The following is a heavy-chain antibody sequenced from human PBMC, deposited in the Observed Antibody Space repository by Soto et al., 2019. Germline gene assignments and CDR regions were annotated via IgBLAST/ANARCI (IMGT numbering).Heavy chain of an antibody. V-gene: IGHV1-8*01. CDR2: MDPKSGHT. CDR3: ARGRGWRDQ. J-gene: IGHJ4*02. CDR1: GYTVTTYD. Sequence: ASVKVSCKASGYTVTTYDISWVRQATGQGLEWMGWMDPKSGHTDYAAKFQGRVTMTRNTSISTAYMELSSLRSDDTAVYYCARGRGWRDQWGKGTLVTVSS. D-gene: IGHD6-19*01.